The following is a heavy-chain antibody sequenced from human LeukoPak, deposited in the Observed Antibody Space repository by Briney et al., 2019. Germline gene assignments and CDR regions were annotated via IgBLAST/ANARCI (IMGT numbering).Heavy chain of an antibody. CDR2: IYYSGST. D-gene: IGHD6-19*01. CDR1: GGSISSSSYY. Sequence: PSETLSLTCTVSGGSISSSSYYWGWIRQPPGKGLEWIGSIYYSGSTYYNPSLKSRVTISVDTSKNQFSLKLSSVTAADTAVYYCARGRLAVAVSRGTFDYWGQGTLVTVSS. V-gene: IGHV4-39*01. J-gene: IGHJ4*02. CDR3: ARGRLAVAVSRGTFDY.